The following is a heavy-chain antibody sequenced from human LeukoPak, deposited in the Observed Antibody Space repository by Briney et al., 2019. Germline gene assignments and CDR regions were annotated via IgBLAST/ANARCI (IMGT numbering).Heavy chain of an antibody. CDR3: VREERGLAIDY. Sequence: GGSLRLSCAASGFIFRNYAMHWVRQAPGKGLEYVSAISSSGDNTYYGNSVRGRFTISRDNSENTLFLQMGSLRAEDMAVYYCVREERGLAIDYWGQGTLVTVSS. CDR1: GFIFRNYA. J-gene: IGHJ4*02. CDR2: ISSSGDNT. D-gene: IGHD5-12*01. V-gene: IGHV3-64*01.